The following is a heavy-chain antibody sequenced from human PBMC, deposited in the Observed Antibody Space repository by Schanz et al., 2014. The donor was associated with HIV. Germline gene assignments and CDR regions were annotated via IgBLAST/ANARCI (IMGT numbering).Heavy chain of an antibody. D-gene: IGHD3-22*01. J-gene: IGHJ6*02. Sequence: QEQLVESGGGVVQPGRSLRLSCAASGFTYRNYGMHWVRQAPGKGLEWVAVISYDGRNKHYADSVKGRFTISRDNSQNTLYLQMKSLRPEDTAVYYCAKDRNHYDSRYRGKGNYYYYYGMDVWGQGTTVTVSS. CDR2: ISYDGRNK. V-gene: IGHV3-30*18. CDR3: AKDRNHYDSRYRGKGNYYYYYGMDV. CDR1: GFTYRNYG.